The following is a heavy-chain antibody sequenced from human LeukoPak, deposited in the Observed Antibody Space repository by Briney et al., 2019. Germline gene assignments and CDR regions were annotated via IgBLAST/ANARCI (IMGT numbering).Heavy chain of an antibody. V-gene: IGHV1-2*02. J-gene: IGHJ4*02. D-gene: IGHD1-1*01. CDR3: ARDGNFDY. CDR1: GYTFTGYY. CDR2: INPNSGGT. Sequence: ASVKVSCKASGYTFTGYYMHWVRQAPRQGLEWMGWINPNSGGTSYAQKFQGRVTMTRDTSISTAYLELSRLRSDDTAVYYCARDGNFDYWGQGTLVTVSS.